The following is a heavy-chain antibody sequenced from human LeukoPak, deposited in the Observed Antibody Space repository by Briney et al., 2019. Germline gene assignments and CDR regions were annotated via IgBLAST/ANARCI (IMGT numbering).Heavy chain of an antibody. CDR2: ISAYNGNT. J-gene: IGHJ3*02. CDR3: ARGGYNDSSGYSVPTYYDDAFDI. CDR1: GYTFTSYG. Sequence: GASVKVSCKASGYTFTSYGISWVRQAPGQGLEWMGWISAYNGNTNYAQKLQGRVTMTTDTSTSTAYMELRSLRSDDTAVYYCARGGYNDSSGYSVPTYYDDAFDIWGQGIMVTVSS. D-gene: IGHD3-22*01. V-gene: IGHV1-18*01.